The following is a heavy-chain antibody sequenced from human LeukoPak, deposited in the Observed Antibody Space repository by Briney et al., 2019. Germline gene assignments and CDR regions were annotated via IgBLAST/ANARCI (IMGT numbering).Heavy chain of an antibody. Sequence: ASVKVSCKASGYTSTGYYMHWVRQAPGQGLEWMGWINPNSGGTNYAQKFQGRVAMTRDTSISTAYMELSRQRSDDTAVYYCARAAAGSSSDAFDIWGQGTMVTVSS. CDR3: ARAAAGSSSDAFDI. CDR1: GYTSTGYY. D-gene: IGHD6-13*01. V-gene: IGHV1-2*02. CDR2: INPNSGGT. J-gene: IGHJ3*02.